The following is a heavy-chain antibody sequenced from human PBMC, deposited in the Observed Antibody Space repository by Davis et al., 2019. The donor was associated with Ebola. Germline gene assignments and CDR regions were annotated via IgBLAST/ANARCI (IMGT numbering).Heavy chain of an antibody. D-gene: IGHD3-9*01. J-gene: IGHJ4*02. CDR3: AREDILTENIDY. CDR2: IYYSGST. CDR1: GGSITSSNYY. Sequence: PSETLSLTCTVSGGSITSSNYYWGWIRQPPGKGLEWIGSIYYSGSTYYNPSLKSRVTISVDTSKNQFSLKLSSVTAADTAVYYCAREDILTENIDYWGQGTLVTVSS. V-gene: IGHV4-39*07.